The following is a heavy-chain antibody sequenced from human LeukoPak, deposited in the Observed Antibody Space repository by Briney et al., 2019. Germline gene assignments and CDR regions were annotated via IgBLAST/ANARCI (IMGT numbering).Heavy chain of an antibody. D-gene: IGHD3-22*01. V-gene: IGHV1-2*06. Sequence: ASVKVSCKASGYTFTGYYMHWVRQAPGQGLEWMGRINPNSGGTNYAQKFQGRVTMTRDTSISTAYMELSRLRSDDTAVYYCARVPYDSSGYYYIDAAFDIWGQGTMATVSS. CDR1: GYTFTGYY. CDR2: INPNSGGT. J-gene: IGHJ3*02. CDR3: ARVPYDSSGYYYIDAAFDI.